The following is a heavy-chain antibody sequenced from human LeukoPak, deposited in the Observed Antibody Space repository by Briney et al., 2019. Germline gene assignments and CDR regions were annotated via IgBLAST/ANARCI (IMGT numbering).Heavy chain of an antibody. CDR2: TYYSGST. CDR1: GGSISSSSYY. J-gene: IGHJ4*02. CDR3: ASGGISWSFDY. Sequence: SETLSLTCTVSGGSISSSSYYWGWIRQPPGKGLEWIGTTYYSGSTYYNPSLKSRVTISVDTSKNQFSLRLNSATAADTAFYYCASGGISWSFDYWGQGTLVTASS. D-gene: IGHD6-13*01. V-gene: IGHV4-39*07.